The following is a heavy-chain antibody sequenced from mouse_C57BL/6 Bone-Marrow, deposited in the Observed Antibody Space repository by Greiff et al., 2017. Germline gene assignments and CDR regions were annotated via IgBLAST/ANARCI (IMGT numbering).Heavy chain of an antibody. CDR2: IYPGDGDT. Sequence: VQLQQSGPELVKPGASVKISCKASGYAFSSSWMNWVKQRPGKGLEWLGRIYPGDGDTNYNGQLKGKGTLTADKSSGSTDMQLSSLTSEDSAVYFGSREGDGNSFAYWGQGTLVTVSA. CDR1: GYAFSSSW. J-gene: IGHJ3*01. V-gene: IGHV1-82*01. CDR3: SREGDGNSFAY. D-gene: IGHD2-1*01.